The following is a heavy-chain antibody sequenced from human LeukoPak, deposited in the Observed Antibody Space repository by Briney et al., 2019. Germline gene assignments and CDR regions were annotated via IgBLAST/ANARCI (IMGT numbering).Heavy chain of an antibody. CDR1: GGSFSSGSYY. CDR2: IYYSGST. J-gene: IGHJ4*02. CDR3: ARGPGGYSGYEGFDY. Sequence: PSETLSLTCTVSGGSFSSGSYYWRWIRQPPGKGLEWIGYIYYSGSTNYNPSLKSRVTISVDTSKNQFSLKLSSVTAADTAVYYCARGPGGYSGYEGFDYWGQGTLVTVSS. D-gene: IGHD5-12*01. V-gene: IGHV4-61*01.